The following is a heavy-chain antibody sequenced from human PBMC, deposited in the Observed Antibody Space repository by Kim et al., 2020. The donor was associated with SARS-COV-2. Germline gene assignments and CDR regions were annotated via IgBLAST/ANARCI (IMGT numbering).Heavy chain of an antibody. CDR1: GFTFGNYG. D-gene: IGHD5-18*01. CDR2: IKSIAHGGTT. J-gene: IGHJ3*01. Sequence: GGSLRLSCRGSGFTFGNYGMNWVRQAPGKGLEWAGLIKSIAHGGTTEYSASVKGRFTISRDNAKSIAYLQINNLKTGDTGVYYCNTLTDTWGRGTVVTVSS. V-gene: IGHV3-49*04. CDR3: NTLTDT.